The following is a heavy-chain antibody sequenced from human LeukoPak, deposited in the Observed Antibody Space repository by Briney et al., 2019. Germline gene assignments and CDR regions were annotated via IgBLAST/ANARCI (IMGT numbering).Heavy chain of an antibody. Sequence: ASVKVSCKASGYTFTSYAMHWVRQAPGQRLEWMGWINAGNGNTKYSQKFQGRVTITRDTSASTAYMELRSLRSDDTAVYYCARVDHYGSGPGDYWGQGTLVTVSS. CDR3: ARVDHYGSGPGDY. V-gene: IGHV1-3*01. J-gene: IGHJ4*02. CDR1: GYTFTSYA. CDR2: INAGNGNT. D-gene: IGHD3-10*01.